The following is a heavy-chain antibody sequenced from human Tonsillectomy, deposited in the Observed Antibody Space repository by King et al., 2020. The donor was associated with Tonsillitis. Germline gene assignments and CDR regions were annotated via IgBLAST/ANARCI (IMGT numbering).Heavy chain of an antibody. CDR2: IYQGDSDN. CDR3: ARQWYIPAGRADY. J-gene: IGHJ4*02. Sequence: VQLVESEAEVKKPGESLKIFCRGSGYSFTTYWIGGVRQMRGKGREWMGIIYQGDSDNRYSLSFQGQVTISADKSISTAYLQWRSLRGSDHAMYYCARQWYIPAGRADYWGQGTLVPVSS. V-gene: IGHV5-51*01. CDR1: GYSFTTYW. D-gene: IGHD6-13*01.